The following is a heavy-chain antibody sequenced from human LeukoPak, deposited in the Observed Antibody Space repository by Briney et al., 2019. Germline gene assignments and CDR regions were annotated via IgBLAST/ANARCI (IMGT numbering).Heavy chain of an antibody. V-gene: IGHV3-30-3*01. Sequence: QPGGSLRLSCAASGFTFSSYGMHWVRQAPGKGLEWVAFISFDGNNKYYADSVKGRFTISRDNAKNTLYLQMNSLRAEDTAVYYCARVSVWFYYYGMDVWGQGTTVTVSS. CDR3: ARVSVWFYYYGMDV. J-gene: IGHJ6*02. CDR2: ISFDGNNK. CDR1: GFTFSSYG. D-gene: IGHD2-8*01.